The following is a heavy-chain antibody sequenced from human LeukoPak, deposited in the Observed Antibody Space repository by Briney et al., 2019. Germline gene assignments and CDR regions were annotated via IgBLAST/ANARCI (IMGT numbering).Heavy chain of an antibody. D-gene: IGHD6-19*01. CDR1: GGSISSSSYY. CDR3: ARQYSSGWSVLDY. Sequence: PSETLSLTCTVSGGSISSSSYYWGWIRQPPGKGLEWIGSIHYSGSTYNNPSLKSRVTISVDTSKNQFSLKLSSVTAADTAVYYCARQYSSGWSVLDYWGQGTLVTVSS. CDR2: IHYSGST. J-gene: IGHJ4*02. V-gene: IGHV4-39*01.